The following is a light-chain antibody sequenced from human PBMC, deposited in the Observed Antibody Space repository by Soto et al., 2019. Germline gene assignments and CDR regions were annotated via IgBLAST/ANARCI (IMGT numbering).Light chain of an antibody. CDR2: KVS. Sequence: QSVLTQPAPVSGSPGQSITISCTGTSSDVGGYNYVSWYQQYPGRVPKLLIHKVSNRPSGVSNRFSGSKSGNTASLTISGLQAEDEADYFCTSPTPGSLYVFGTGTKLTVL. CDR3: TSPTPGSLYV. CDR1: SSDVGGYNY. J-gene: IGLJ1*01. V-gene: IGLV2-14*01.